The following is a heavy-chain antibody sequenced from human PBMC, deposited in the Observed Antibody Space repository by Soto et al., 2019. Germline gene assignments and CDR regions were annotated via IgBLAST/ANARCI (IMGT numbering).Heavy chain of an antibody. CDR3: AKKVNSGPGSQYFDY. CDR1: GFTFSSYS. V-gene: IGHV3-23*01. D-gene: IGHD3-10*01. CDR2: FRTSGDGGTT. Sequence: EVQLLEYGGGLVQPGGSLRLSCAASGFTFSSYSMSWGRQAPGKGLEWVSGFRTSGDGGTTYYADSVKGRFTISRDNPKNMLVLHMNSMRADETALYYCAKKVNSGPGSQYFDYWGQGTLVTVSS. J-gene: IGHJ4*02.